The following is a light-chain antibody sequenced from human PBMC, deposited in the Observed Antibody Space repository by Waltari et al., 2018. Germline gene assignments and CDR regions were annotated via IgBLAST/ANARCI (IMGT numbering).Light chain of an antibody. Sequence: QTVVTQQPSFSVSPGGTVTLTCGLTFGSVLTLNSPSWYQQTPGQAPRTLIYRTSIRSAGVADRFSGSILGNKAALTVTGARADDESDYYCVLYMGRGIWVFGGGTKLAVL. CDR2: RTS. J-gene: IGLJ3*02. V-gene: IGLV8-61*01. CDR1: FGSVLTLNS. CDR3: VLYMGRGIWV.